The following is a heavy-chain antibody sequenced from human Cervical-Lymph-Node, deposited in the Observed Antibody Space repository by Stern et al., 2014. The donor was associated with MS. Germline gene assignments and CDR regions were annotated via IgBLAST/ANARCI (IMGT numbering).Heavy chain of an antibody. CDR1: GASIDHHF. Sequence: VQLVESGPGLLRPSETLSLTCTVSGASIDHHFWRWIRQPPGKGLEWIGYIYYSGTTNYNASLKGRVAISIDTSRTQFSLRLSSVTAADTAVYYCARATDLWGQGTLVAVSS. CDR2: IYYSGTT. J-gene: IGHJ5*02. CDR3: ARATDL. V-gene: IGHV4-59*11.